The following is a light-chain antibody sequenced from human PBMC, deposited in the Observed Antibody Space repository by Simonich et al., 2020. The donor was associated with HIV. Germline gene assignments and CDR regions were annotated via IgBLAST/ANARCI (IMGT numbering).Light chain of an antibody. Sequence: DIVMTQSPDSLAVSLGERATINCKSSQSVLYSSNNKNYLAWYQQKPGQPPKLRIYCAATRESGVPDRFSSSGSGTDFTLTISSLQAEDVAVYYCQQYYSTPPTFGQGTKVEIK. CDR2: CAA. J-gene: IGKJ1*01. CDR1: QSVLYSSNNKNY. CDR3: QQYYSTPPT. V-gene: IGKV4-1*01.